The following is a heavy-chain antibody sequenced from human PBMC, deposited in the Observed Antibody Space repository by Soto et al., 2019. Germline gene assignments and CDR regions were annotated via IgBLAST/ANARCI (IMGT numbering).Heavy chain of an antibody. D-gene: IGHD4-17*01. CDR2: ISWNSGNL. Sequence: EVQLVESGGGLVQPGRSLRLSCAASGFTFDDYAMHWVRQPPGKGLEWVSSISWNSGNLGYADSVKGRFTISRDNAKNSLYLLMNSLRGEDAALDYCAKGASTTVFAFNDYWGQGTLVNVSS. CDR1: GFTFDDYA. CDR3: AKGASTTVFAFNDY. V-gene: IGHV3-9*01. J-gene: IGHJ4*02.